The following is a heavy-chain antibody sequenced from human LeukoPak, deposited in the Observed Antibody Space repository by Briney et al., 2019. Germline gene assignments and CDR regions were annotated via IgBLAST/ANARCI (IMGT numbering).Heavy chain of an antibody. CDR3: ARGPPYCSSTSCSKGSYYYYYMDV. Sequence: GRSLRLSCAASGFTFDDYAMHWVRQAPGKGLEWVSGISWNSGSIGYADSVKGRFTISRDNAKNSLYLQMNSLRAEDTAVYYCARGPPYCSSTSCSKGSYYYYYMDVWGKGTTVTVSS. CDR1: GFTFDDYA. CDR2: ISWNSGSI. V-gene: IGHV3-9*01. D-gene: IGHD2-2*01. J-gene: IGHJ6*03.